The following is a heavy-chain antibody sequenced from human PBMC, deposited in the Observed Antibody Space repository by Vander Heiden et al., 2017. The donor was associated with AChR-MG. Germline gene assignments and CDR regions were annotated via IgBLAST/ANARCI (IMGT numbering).Heavy chain of an antibody. D-gene: IGHD6-19*01. J-gene: IGHJ4*02. V-gene: IGHV3-30*18. CDR1: GFTFSSYG. Sequence: QVQLVESGGGVVQPGRSLRLSCAASGFTFSSYGMHWVRQAPGKGLEWVAVISYDGSNKYYADSVKGRFTISRDNSKNTLYLQMNSLRAEDTAVYYCAKVFGTYSSGWYRGVYFDYWGQGTLVTVSS. CDR2: ISYDGSNK. CDR3: AKVFGTYSSGWYRGVYFDY.